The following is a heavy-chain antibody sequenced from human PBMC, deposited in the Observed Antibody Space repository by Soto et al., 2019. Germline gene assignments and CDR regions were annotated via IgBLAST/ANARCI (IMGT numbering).Heavy chain of an antibody. CDR1: GFTFSSYG. J-gene: IGHJ4*02. V-gene: IGHV3-33*01. D-gene: IGHD2-2*01. CDR3: AREKCISTSCYADY. CDR2: IWYDGSNK. Sequence: QVQLVESGRGVVQPGRSLRLSCAASGFTFSSYGMQWVRQAPGKGLEWVVVIWYDGSNKYCADSVKGRFTISRDNSKNTLYLRMNSLRTEDTAVYYCAREKCISTSCYADYWGQGTLVTVSS.